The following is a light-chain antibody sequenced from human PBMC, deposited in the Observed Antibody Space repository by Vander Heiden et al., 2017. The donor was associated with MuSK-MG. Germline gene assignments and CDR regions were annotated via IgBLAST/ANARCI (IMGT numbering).Light chain of an antibody. CDR3: QSYDSSNQDVV. Sequence: FMLTQPHPLSASPATPVTIACTGSSGSIASNYEQWYQQRPGRAPTTVIYEDNQRPSGVPDRFSGSIDSSSNSASLTISGLKTEDEADYYCQSYDSSNQDVVFGGGTKLTVL. CDR2: EDN. J-gene: IGLJ2*01. V-gene: IGLV6-57*02. CDR1: SGSIASNY.